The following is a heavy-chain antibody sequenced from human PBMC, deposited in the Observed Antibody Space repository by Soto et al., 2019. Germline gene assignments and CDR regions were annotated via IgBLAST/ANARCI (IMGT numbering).Heavy chain of an antibody. CDR1: GFTFDDYA. CDR3: AKAHCSGGSCYDESQMTNWFDP. Sequence: GGSLRLSCAASGFTFDDYAMHWVRQAPGKGLEWVSGISWNSGSIGYADSVKGRFTISRDNAKNSLYLQMNSLRAEDTALYYCAKAHCSGGSCYDESQMTNWFDPWGQGTMVTVYS. V-gene: IGHV3-9*01. D-gene: IGHD2-15*01. J-gene: IGHJ5*02. CDR2: ISWNSGSI.